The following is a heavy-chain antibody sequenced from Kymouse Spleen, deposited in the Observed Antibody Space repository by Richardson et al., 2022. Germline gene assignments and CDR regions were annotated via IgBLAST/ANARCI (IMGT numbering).Heavy chain of an antibody. V-gene: IGHV3-21*03. CDR2: ISSSSSYI. CDR1: GFTFSSYS. Sequence: EVQLVESGGGLVKPGGSLRLSCAASGFTFSSYSMNWVRQAPGKGLEWVSSISSSSSYIYYADSVKGRFTISRDNAKNSLYLQMNSLRAEDTAVYYCARARITGTTYYYGMDVWGQGTTVTVSS. CDR3: ARARITGTTYYYGMDV. J-gene: IGHJ6*02. D-gene: IGHD1-7*01.